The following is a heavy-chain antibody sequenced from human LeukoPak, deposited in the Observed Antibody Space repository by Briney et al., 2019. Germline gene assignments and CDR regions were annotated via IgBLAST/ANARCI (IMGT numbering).Heavy chain of an antibody. CDR1: GGTFSSYA. D-gene: IGHD3-22*01. V-gene: IGHV1-69*13. CDR3: ARAKYYYDSSGYSGRQYYYYGMDV. CDR2: IIPIFGTA. Sequence: SVKVSCKASGGTFSSYAISWVRQAPGQGLEWIGGIIPIFGTANYAQKFQGRVTITADESTSTAYMELSSLRSEDTAVYYCARAKYYYDSSGYSGRQYYYYGMDVWGQGTTVTVSS. J-gene: IGHJ6*02.